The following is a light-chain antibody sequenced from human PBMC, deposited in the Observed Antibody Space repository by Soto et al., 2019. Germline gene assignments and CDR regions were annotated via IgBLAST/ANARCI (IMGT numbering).Light chain of an antibody. CDR2: GVS. CDR3: QVYGSSSKT. CDR1: QTVTSGY. V-gene: IGKV3-20*01. Sequence: MKQSPATLSVSTRERATLSCRASQTVTSGYLAWYQQKTGQAPRLLIYGVSTGATGIPDRFSGSGSGTDFTLTISRLEPEDFAVYFCQVYGSSSKTFGQVGNVDIK. J-gene: IGKJ1*01.